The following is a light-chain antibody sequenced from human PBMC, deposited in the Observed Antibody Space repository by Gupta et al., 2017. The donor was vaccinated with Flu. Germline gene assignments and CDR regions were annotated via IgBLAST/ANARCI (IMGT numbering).Light chain of an antibody. Sequence: PGQTASITCAGDKLGLKYACWYQQKPGQSPVLVIYQDTKRPSGIPELFSGFNSGTTATMTISGTQAMDEADYYCQAWDSSTAIFGGGTKLTVL. J-gene: IGLJ2*01. CDR2: QDT. CDR1: KLGLKY. CDR3: QAWDSSTAI. V-gene: IGLV3-1*01.